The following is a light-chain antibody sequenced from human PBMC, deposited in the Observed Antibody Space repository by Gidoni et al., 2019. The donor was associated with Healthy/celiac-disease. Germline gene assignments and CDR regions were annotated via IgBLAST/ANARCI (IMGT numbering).Light chain of an antibody. CDR1: ALPKQY. J-gene: IGLJ3*02. Sequence: SYELTPHPSVSVSPGQTARITCSGDALPKQYAYWYQQKPGQAPVLVIYKDSERPSGTPERFSGASSGTTVTLTISGVQAEDEADYYCQSADSSGTYQVFGGGTKLTVL. CDR3: QSADSSGTYQV. CDR2: KDS. V-gene: IGLV3-25*02.